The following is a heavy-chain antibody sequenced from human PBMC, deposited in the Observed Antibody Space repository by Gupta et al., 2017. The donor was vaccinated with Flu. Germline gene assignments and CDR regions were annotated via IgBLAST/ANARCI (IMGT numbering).Heavy chain of an antibody. CDR3: SKGGGTGNSDF. CDR1: GFTFRLSA. J-gene: IGHJ4*02. V-gene: IGHV3-23*01. D-gene: IGHD1-1*01. CDR2: IMGSGSPT. Sequence: EVHLLDSGGGLVQPGGSLRLSCAASGFTFRLSAMTWVRQAPGKGLEWLSTIMGSGSPTFYADSVGGRYTISRDNSKNTGYLQMNSLRADDTAVYYCSKGGGTGNSDFWGQGTLVTVSS.